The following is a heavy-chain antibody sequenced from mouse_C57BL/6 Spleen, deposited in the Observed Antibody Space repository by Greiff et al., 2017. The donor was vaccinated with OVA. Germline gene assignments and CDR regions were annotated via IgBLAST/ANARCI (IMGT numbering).Heavy chain of an antibody. J-gene: IGHJ4*01. CDR1: GYTFTSYW. CDR2: IYPGSGST. D-gene: IGHD2-4*01. CDR3: ARRGYYDYDGDYYAMDY. V-gene: IGHV1-55*01. Sequence: VQLQQSGAELVKPGASVKMSCKASGYTFTSYWITWVKQRPGQGLEWIGDIYPGSGSTNYNEKFKSKATLTVDTSSSTAYMQLSSLTSEDSAVYYCARRGYYDYDGDYYAMDYWGQGTSVTVAS.